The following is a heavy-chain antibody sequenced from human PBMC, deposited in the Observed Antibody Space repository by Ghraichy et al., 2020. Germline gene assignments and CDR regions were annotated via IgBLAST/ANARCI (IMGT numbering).Heavy chain of an antibody. Sequence: GGSLRLSCAASGSPFSNYAMSWVRQAPGKGLEWVSAISGSGDFTYYADSVKGRFTISRDNSKNTLYLQMNSLRAEDTAMYYCANPTSGWYVLGYWGQGTLATVSS. CDR1: GSPFSNYA. CDR2: ISGSGDFT. V-gene: IGHV3-23*01. D-gene: IGHD6-19*01. CDR3: ANPTSGWYVLGY. J-gene: IGHJ4*02.